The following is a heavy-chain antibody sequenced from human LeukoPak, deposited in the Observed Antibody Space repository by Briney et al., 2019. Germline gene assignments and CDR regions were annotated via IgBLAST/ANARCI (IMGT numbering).Heavy chain of an antibody. J-gene: IGHJ4*02. CDR3: ARGPEFFVGTAMEYYFDY. CDR1: GGSISSYY. V-gene: IGHV4-59*01. Sequence: SETLSLTCTVSGGSISSYYWSWIRPPPGKGLGWIGYIYYSGSTNYNPSLKRRVTISVDTSKNQFSLKLSSVTAADTAVYYCARGPEFFVGTAMEYYFDYWGQGTLVTVSS. CDR2: IYYSGST. D-gene: IGHD5-18*01.